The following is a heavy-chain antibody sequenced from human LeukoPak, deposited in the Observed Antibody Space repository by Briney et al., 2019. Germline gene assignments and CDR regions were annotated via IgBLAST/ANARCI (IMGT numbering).Heavy chain of an antibody. CDR1: GYTFTGYY. V-gene: IGHV1-2*02. J-gene: IGHJ5*02. CDR2: INPNSGGT. D-gene: IGHD3-9*01. Sequence: GASVKVSCKASGYTFTGYYMHWGRQPPGQGLEWMGWINPNSGGTNYAQKFQGRVTMTRDTSISTAYMELSRLRSDDTAVYYCARDANYDILTGPDLNWFDPWGQGTLVTVSS. CDR3: ARDANYDILTGPDLNWFDP.